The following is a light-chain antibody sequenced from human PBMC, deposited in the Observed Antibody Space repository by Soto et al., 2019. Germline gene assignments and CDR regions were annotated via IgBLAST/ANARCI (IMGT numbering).Light chain of an antibody. J-gene: IGLJ1*01. CDR3: SSYTSGSTLYV. CDR1: SSDVGGYDY. CDR2: KAS. V-gene: IGLV2-14*01. Sequence: QSVLTQPASVSGSPGQSITISCPGTSSDVGGYDYVSWYQQHPGKAPRLMIYKASNRPSGVSHRFSGSRSGNTASLTISGLQAEDEADYYCSSYTSGSTLYVFGTGTKVTVL.